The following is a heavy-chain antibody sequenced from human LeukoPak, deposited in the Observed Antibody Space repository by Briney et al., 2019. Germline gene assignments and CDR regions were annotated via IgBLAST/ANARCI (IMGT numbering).Heavy chain of an antibody. J-gene: IGHJ1*01. V-gene: IGHV3-23*01. CDR2: ISGSGGST. CDR3: ATAPVDWYFQH. CDR1: GFTFSSYA. Sequence: GRSLRLSCAASGFTFSSYAMSWVRQAPGKGLEWVSAISGSGGSTYYADSVKGRFTISRDNSKNTLYLQMNSLRAEDTAVYYCATAPVDWYFQHWGQGTLVTVSS. D-gene: IGHD2-21*01.